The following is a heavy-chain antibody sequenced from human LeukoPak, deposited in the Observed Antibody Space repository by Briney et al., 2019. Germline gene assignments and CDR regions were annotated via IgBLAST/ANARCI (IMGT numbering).Heavy chain of an antibody. V-gene: IGHV1-2*02. Sequence: GASVKVSCKASGYTFSGYYMHWVRQAPGQGLEWMGWINPNSGGTNYAQKFQGRVTMTRDTSISTAYMALSRLRSDDTAVYYCARGYPLSTTAAGTYFQHWGQGTLVTVSS. CDR2: INPNSGGT. CDR1: GYTFSGYY. D-gene: IGHD6-13*01. J-gene: IGHJ1*01. CDR3: ARGYPLSTTAAGTYFQH.